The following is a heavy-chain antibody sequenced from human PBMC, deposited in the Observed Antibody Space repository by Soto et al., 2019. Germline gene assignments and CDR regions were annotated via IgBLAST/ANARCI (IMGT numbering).Heavy chain of an antibody. CDR3: ARAGTYCGGDCYSTDY. Sequence: ASVKVSCKASGGTFSSYAISWVRQAPGQGLEWMGGIIPIFGTANYAQKFQGRVTITADKSTSTAYMELSSLRSEDTAVYYCARAGTYCGGDCYSTDYWGQGTLVTVSS. CDR2: IIPIFGTA. V-gene: IGHV1-69*06. J-gene: IGHJ4*02. CDR1: GGTFSSYA. D-gene: IGHD2-21*02.